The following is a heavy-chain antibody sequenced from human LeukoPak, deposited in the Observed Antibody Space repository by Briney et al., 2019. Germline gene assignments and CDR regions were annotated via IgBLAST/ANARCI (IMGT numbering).Heavy chain of an antibody. CDR3: AKVDHYYDQGAFDI. V-gene: IGHV3-30*18. Sequence: GGSLRLSCAASGFTFSSYGMHWVRQAPGKGLEWVAVISYDGSNKYYADSVKGRFTISRDNSKNTLYLQMNSLRAEDTAVYYCAKVDHYYDQGAFDIWGQGTMVTVSS. J-gene: IGHJ3*02. CDR1: GFTFSSYG. CDR2: ISYDGSNK. D-gene: IGHD3-22*01.